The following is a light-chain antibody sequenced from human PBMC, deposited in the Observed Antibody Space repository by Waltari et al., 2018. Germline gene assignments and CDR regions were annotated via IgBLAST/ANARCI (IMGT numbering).Light chain of an antibody. CDR3: QQYSTPPMFT. CDR2: WAS. J-gene: IGKJ2*01. V-gene: IGKV4-1*01. Sequence: DIVMTQSPDSLAVSLGERATINCKSRQSVLSGSDNKNYLAWYQQKPGQPPKLLIYWASTRESGVPDRFSGSGSGTDFTLTISSLQAEDVAVYYCQQYSTPPMFTFGQGTKLEIK. CDR1: QSVLSGSDNKNY.